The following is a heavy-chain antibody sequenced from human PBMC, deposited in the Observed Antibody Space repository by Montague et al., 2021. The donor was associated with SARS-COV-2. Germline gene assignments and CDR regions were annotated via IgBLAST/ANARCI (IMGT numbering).Heavy chain of an antibody. CDR2: IYYSGST. V-gene: IGHV4-59*06. D-gene: IGHD6-19*01. Sequence: SETLSLTCTVSGGSISRYYWNWIRQPPGKGLEWIGYIYYSGSTYYNPSLKSRLTISVDTSKNQFSLKLSSVTAADTAVYYCARVHFVSSGWYPDAFDIWGQGTMVTVSS. CDR3: ARVHFVSSGWYPDAFDI. CDR1: GGSISRYY. J-gene: IGHJ3*02.